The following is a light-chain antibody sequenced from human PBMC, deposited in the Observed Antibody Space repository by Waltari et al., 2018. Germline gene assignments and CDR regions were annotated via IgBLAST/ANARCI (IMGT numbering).Light chain of an antibody. Sequence: DIVMAQSPDSLAVSLGERATINCKSSQTVLYSSNNNNYLAWYQQKPGQPPKLLIYGASTRASGVPDRFSGSGSGTDFTLTISSLQAEDVAVYYCQQYYSTPVTFGQGTKLEIK. CDR3: QQYYSTPVT. CDR2: GAS. V-gene: IGKV4-1*01. J-gene: IGKJ2*01. CDR1: QTVLYSSNNNNY.